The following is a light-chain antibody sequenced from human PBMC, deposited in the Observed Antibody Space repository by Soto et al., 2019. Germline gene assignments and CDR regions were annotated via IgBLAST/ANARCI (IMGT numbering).Light chain of an antibody. V-gene: IGLV2-11*01. CDR3: CSYAGRSSVV. CDR1: SSDVGGYNY. CDR2: DVI. J-gene: IGLJ2*01. Sequence: QSVLTQPRSVSGSPGQSVTISCTGTSSDVGGYNYVSWYQQYPGKAPKLMIYDVIDRPSGVPARFSGSKSGNTASLTISGLQAEDEADYYCCSYAGRSSVVFGGWTRLTV.